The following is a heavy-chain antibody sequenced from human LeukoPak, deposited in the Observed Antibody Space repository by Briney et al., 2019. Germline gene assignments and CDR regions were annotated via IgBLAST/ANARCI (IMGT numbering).Heavy chain of an antibody. CDR2: VFYTGTT. CDR1: GGSVSSYY. D-gene: IGHD3-22*01. CDR3: ARGGPPGYWYFDL. Sequence: SETLSLTCTVSGGSVSSYYWSWIRQPPGKGLEWIGNVFYTGTTYYNPSLKSRVTISLDTSKNQFSLRLNSVTAADTAVYFCARGGPPGYWYFDLWGRGTLVTVSS. V-gene: IGHV4-59*02. J-gene: IGHJ2*01.